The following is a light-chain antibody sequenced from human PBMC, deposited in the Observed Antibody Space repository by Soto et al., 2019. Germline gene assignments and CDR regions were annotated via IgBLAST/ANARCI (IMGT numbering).Light chain of an antibody. CDR3: QQYNSYIT. J-gene: IGKJ5*01. V-gene: IGKV1-5*01. Sequence: DIQMTQSPSTLSASVGDIVTITCRASQSISSWWAWYQQKPGKAPKLLIYDASSLESGVPSRFSGSGSGTEFTLTISSLQPDDFATYYCQQYNSYITFGQGTRLEIK. CDR1: QSISSW. CDR2: DAS.